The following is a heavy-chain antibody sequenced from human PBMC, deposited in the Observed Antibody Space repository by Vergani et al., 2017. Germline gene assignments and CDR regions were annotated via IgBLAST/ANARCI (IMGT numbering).Heavy chain of an antibody. CDR1: GFTFSSYA. J-gene: IGHJ2*01. CDR2: ISGSGGST. D-gene: IGHD6-13*01. V-gene: IGHV3-23*01. CDR3: ASSAGLHRLYWYFDL. Sequence: EVQLLESGGGLVQPGGSLRLSCAASGFTFSSYAMSWVRQAPGKGLEWVSAISGSGGSTYYADSVKGRFTISRDNAKNSLYLQMNSLRAEDTAVYYCASSAGLHRLYWYFDLWGRGTLVTVSS.